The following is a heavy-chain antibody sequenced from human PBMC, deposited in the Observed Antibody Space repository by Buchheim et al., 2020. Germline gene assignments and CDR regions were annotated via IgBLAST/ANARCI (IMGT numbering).Heavy chain of an antibody. V-gene: IGHV4-39*07. D-gene: IGHD5-24*01. CDR2: IYYSGST. CDR1: GGSISSSSYY. CDR3: ARMMATINFFDY. Sequence: QLQLQESGPGLVKPSETLSLTCTVSGGSISSSSYYWGWIRQPPGKGLEWIGSIYYSGSTYYNPSLKSRVTISVCTPKNQFSLKLSSVTAADTAVYYCARMMATINFFDYWGQGTL. J-gene: IGHJ4*02.